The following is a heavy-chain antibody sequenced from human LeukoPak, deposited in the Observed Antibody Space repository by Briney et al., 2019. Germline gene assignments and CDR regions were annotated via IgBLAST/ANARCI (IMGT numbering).Heavy chain of an antibody. Sequence: PSETLSLTCTVSGGSISSSSYYWGWIRQPPGKGLEWIGSIYYSGSTYYNPSLKSRVTISVDTSKNQFSLKLSSVTAADTAVYYCARSGSYWFDYWGQGTLVTVSS. J-gene: IGHJ4*02. CDR2: IYYSGST. V-gene: IGHV4-39*01. CDR1: GGSISSSSYY. D-gene: IGHD3-10*01. CDR3: ARSGSYWFDY.